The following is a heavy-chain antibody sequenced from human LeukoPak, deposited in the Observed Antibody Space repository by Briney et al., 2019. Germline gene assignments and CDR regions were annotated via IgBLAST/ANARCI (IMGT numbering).Heavy chain of an antibody. CDR1: GASIRSYS. J-gene: IGHJ4*02. V-gene: IGHV4-59*01. CDR2: IEDSGTT. Sequence: SETLSLTCTVSGASIRSYSWNWIRQPPGKGLEWIGFIEDSGTTNYNPSLKSRVTMSIDRSKNQFSLKLTSVTAADTAVYYCARDLDDSSCFDHWGQGTLVAVSS. CDR3: ARDLDDSSCFDH. D-gene: IGHD4-11*01.